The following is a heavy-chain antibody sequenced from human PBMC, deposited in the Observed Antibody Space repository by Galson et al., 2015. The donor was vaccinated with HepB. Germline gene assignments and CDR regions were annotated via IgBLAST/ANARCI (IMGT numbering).Heavy chain of an antibody. J-gene: IGHJ4*02. Sequence: ETLSLTCAVYGGSFSGYYWSWIRQPPGKGLEWIGEINHSGSTNYNPSLKSRVTISVDTSKNQFSLKLSSVTAADTVVYYCARSVTYSYGSGSGYWGQGTLVTVSS. CDR3: ARSVTYSYGSGSGY. CDR2: INHSGST. D-gene: IGHD5-18*01. V-gene: IGHV4-34*01. CDR1: GGSFSGYY.